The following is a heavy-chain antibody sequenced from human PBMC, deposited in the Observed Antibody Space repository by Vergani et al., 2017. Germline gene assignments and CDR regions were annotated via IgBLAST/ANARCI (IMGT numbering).Heavy chain of an antibody. J-gene: IGHJ4*02. CDR2: IFHSGLT. CDR3: ARLSWLRFRTGNYFEY. Sequence: QVQLQESGPGLVKPSETLSLSCAVSGYSISSGLYWGWIRRPPGKGLEGIGSIFHSGLTYYNPSLKSRVTISVDTSKNQFFLKLNSVTAADTAVYYCARLSWLRFRTGNYFEYWGQGNLVTVSS. D-gene: IGHD5-12*01. V-gene: IGHV4-38-2*01. CDR1: GYSISSGLY.